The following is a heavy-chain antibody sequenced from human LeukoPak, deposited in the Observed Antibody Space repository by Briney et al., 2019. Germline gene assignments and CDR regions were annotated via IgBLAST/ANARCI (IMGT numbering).Heavy chain of an antibody. Sequence: GGSLRLSCAASGFTFSTYSMNWVRQAPGKGLEWVSSISSSTTTIYYADSVKGRFTISRDNAKNSLYLQMNSLRAEDTAVYYCAREVAVAAFDYWGQGTLVTVSS. J-gene: IGHJ4*02. V-gene: IGHV3-48*01. CDR2: ISSSTTTI. CDR3: AREVAVAAFDY. D-gene: IGHD6-19*01. CDR1: GFTFSTYS.